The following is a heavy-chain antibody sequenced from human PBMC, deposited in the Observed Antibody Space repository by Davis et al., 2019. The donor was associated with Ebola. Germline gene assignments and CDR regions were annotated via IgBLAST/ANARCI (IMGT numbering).Heavy chain of an antibody. V-gene: IGHV4-31*03. Sequence: SETLSLTCTVSGGSISSGGYYWSWIRQHPGKGLEWIGYIYYSGSTYYNPSLKSRVTISVDTSKNQFSLKLSSVTAADTAVYYCARDSYDMGMDYWGQGTLVTVSS. CDR1: GGSISSGGYY. CDR2: IYYSGST. D-gene: IGHD3-22*01. CDR3: ARDSYDMGMDY. J-gene: IGHJ4*02.